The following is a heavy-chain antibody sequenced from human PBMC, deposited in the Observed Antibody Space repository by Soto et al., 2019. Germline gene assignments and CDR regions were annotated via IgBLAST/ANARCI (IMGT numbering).Heavy chain of an antibody. CDR3: AKDEYWESHFYYFMDL. D-gene: IGHD3-16*01. J-gene: IGHJ6*03. V-gene: IGHV3-30*15. Sequence: GGSLRLSCAASGFTFSSYAMHWVRQAPGKGLEWVAVISHDGSITYYSDSVKGRFTMSRDNSSNTLYLQMSSLRSEDTAIYYCAKDEYWESHFYYFMDLWGRGTTVTVSS. CDR2: ISHDGSIT. CDR1: GFTFSSYA.